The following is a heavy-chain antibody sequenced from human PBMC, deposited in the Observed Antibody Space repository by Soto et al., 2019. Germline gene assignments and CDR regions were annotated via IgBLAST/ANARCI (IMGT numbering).Heavy chain of an antibody. D-gene: IGHD3-3*01. CDR3: ARDDFRSGYPYYYYGMDV. CDR2: IWYDGSNK. J-gene: IGHJ6*02. V-gene: IGHV3-33*01. Sequence: GGSMRLSCAASGFTFSSYGMHWVRQAPGKGLEWVAVIWYDGSNKYYADSVKGRFTISRDNSKNTLYLQMNSLRAEDTAVYYCARDDFRSGYPYYYYGMDVWGQGTTVTVSS. CDR1: GFTFSSYG.